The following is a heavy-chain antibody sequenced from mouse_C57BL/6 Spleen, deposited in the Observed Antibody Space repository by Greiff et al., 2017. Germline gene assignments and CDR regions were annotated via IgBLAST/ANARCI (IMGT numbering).Heavy chain of an antibody. Sequence: LMESGAELASPGASVTLSCKASGYTFTDHILNWVKKRPGPGLEWIGRIYPVSGETNYNQKFMGKATFSVDRSSSSVYMVLNSLTSEYPSFYYWGRSGRGGTFDYWGQGTTLTVSS. J-gene: IGHJ2*01. CDR3: GRSGRGGTFDY. CDR2: IYPVSGET. CDR1: GYTFTDHI. D-gene: IGHD2-14*01. V-gene: IGHV1-11*01.